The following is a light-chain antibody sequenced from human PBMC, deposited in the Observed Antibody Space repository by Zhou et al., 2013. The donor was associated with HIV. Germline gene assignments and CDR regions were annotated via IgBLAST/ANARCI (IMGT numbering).Light chain of an antibody. CDR2: GAS. CDR3: QQYGSSPL. Sequence: EIVLTQSPGTLSLSPGERATLSCRASQSFSSTYLAWYQQKPGQAPRLLIYGASSRATGIPDRFSGSGSGTDFTLTISRLEPEDFAVYYCQQYGSSPLFGPGTKVEIK. V-gene: IGKV3-20*01. CDR1: QSFSSTY. J-gene: IGKJ1*01.